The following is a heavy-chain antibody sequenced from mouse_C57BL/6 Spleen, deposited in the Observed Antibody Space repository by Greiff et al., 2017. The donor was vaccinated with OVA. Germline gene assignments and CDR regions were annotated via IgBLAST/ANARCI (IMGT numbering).Heavy chain of an antibody. CDR2: IRSKSNNYAT. CDR1: GFSFNTYA. Sequence: EADGGLVQPKGSLKLSCAASGFSFNTYAMNWVRQAPGKGLEWVARIRSKSNNYATYYADSVKDRFTISRDDSESMLYLQMNNLKTEDTAMYYCVRHSLLLPGDFDVWGTGTTVTVSS. CDR3: VRHSLLLPGDFDV. V-gene: IGHV10-1*01. J-gene: IGHJ1*03. D-gene: IGHD1-1*01.